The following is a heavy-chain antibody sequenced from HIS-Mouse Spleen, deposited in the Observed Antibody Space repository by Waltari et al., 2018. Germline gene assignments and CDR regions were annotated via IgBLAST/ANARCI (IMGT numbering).Heavy chain of an antibody. CDR1: GFTFSSYW. CDR2: MKQDGSEK. J-gene: IGHJ4*02. CDR3: ARDNIAADY. Sequence: EVQLVESGGGLVQPGGSLRLSCAASGFTFSSYWMSWVRQAPGKGLDGVANMKQDGSEKYYVDSVKGRFTISRDNAKNSLYLQMNSLRAEDTAVYYCARDNIAADYWGQGTLVTVSS. D-gene: IGHD6-13*01. V-gene: IGHV3-7*01.